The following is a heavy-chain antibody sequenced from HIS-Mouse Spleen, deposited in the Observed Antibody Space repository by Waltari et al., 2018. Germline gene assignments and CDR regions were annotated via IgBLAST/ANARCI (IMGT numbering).Heavy chain of an antibody. Sequence: QLQLQESGPGLVKPSETLSLTCTVSGGSIRRSSYHWGWIRQPPGKGLGWIVSIYYSGSTYYNPSLKSRVTISVDTSKNQFSLKLSSVTAADTAVYYCAREIPYSSSWYDWYFDLWGRGTLVTVSS. D-gene: IGHD6-13*01. CDR1: GGSIRRSSYH. V-gene: IGHV4-39*07. J-gene: IGHJ2*01. CDR2: IYYSGST. CDR3: AREIPYSSSWYDWYFDL.